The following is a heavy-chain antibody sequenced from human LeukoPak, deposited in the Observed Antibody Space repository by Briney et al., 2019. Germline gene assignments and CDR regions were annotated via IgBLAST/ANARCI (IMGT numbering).Heavy chain of an antibody. J-gene: IGHJ3*02. D-gene: IGHD3-22*01. CDR1: GFTVSSNY. V-gene: IGHV3-30-3*01. CDR3: ASHYYDTSGYYGFDK. Sequence: PGGSLRLSCAASGFTVSSNYMSWVRQAPGKGLEWVAAISYDGSNIDNADSVKGRFTISRDSSKNTLSLQMNSLRPEDTAVYYCASHYYDTSGYYGFDKWGQGTMVIVSS. CDR2: ISYDGSNI.